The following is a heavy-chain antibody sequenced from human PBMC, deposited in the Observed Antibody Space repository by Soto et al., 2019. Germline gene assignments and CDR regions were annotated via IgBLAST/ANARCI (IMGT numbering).Heavy chain of an antibody. D-gene: IGHD3-16*01. V-gene: IGHV3-23*01. CDR1: GFTFSSYD. Sequence: EVQLLESGGGLVQPGGSLRLSCAASGFTFSSYDMSWVRQAPGQGLEWVSVISGSGGRTYSADSGKGRFTISRDNSKNTLYLQMNSLRAEDTAVYYCAERGRGAVAYDYWGQGTLVTVSS. J-gene: IGHJ4*02. CDR2: ISGSGGRT. CDR3: AERGRGAVAYDY.